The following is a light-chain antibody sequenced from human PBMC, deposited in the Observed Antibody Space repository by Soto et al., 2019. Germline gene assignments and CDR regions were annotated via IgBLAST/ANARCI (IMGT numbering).Light chain of an antibody. CDR2: WAS. CDR3: QQYYTTLS. J-gene: IGKJ4*01. Sequence: DIVMTQSPDSLAVSLGERATMNCKSSQSVLYNSDNKNYLAWYQQKAGQPPKLLIYWASTRDSGVPDRVSGSGSGADLTLTINNLQAEDGAVYYCQQYYTTLSFGGGTKVEIK. V-gene: IGKV4-1*01. CDR1: QSVLYNSDNKNY.